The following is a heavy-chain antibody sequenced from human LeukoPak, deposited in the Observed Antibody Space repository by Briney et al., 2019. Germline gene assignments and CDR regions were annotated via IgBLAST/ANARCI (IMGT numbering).Heavy chain of an antibody. Sequence: ASVKVSCKASGYTFTGYYVHWARQAPGQGLEWMGWINPNSGGTNYAQKFQGRVTMTRDTSISTAYMELSRLRSDDTAVYYCARDHDGYNYDYWGQGTLVTVSS. CDR2: INPNSGGT. J-gene: IGHJ4*02. CDR3: ARDHDGYNYDY. V-gene: IGHV1-2*02. D-gene: IGHD5-24*01. CDR1: GYTFTGYY.